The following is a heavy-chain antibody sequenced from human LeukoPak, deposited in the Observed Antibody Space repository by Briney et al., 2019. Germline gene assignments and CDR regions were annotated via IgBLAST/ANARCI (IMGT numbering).Heavy chain of an antibody. J-gene: IGHJ4*02. CDR1: GGTFSSYA. V-gene: IGHV1-69*13. CDR3: ARVGQYCGGDCFDY. CDR2: IIPIFGTA. Sequence: SVKVSCKASGGTFSSYAISWVRQAPGQGLEWMGGIIPIFGTANYAQKFQGRVTITADESTSTAYMELSSLRSEDTAVYYCARVGQYCGGDCFDYWGQGTLVAVSS. D-gene: IGHD2-21*01.